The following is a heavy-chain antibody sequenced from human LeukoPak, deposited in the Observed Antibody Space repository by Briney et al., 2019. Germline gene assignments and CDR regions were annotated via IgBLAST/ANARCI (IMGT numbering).Heavy chain of an antibody. V-gene: IGHV1-46*01. CDR2: INPFNGDT. CDR1: GYTFTSYY. J-gene: IGHJ4*02. D-gene: IGHD6-19*01. Sequence: GASVKVSCKASGYTFTSYYIHWVRQSPRQGLGWMGLINPFNGDTTYAQRLQGRITLTSDTSRSTVDVELTSLRSEDTAVYYCARDGRYRSGWSFDYWGQGTLVTVSS. CDR3: ARDGRYRSGWSFDY.